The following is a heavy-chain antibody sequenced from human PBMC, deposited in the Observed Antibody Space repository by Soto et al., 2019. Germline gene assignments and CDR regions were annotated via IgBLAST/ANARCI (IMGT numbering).Heavy chain of an antibody. CDR3: ARAPSGSYWSWFDP. CDR1: VYTFTGYT. Sequence: GASVKVCCTASVYTFTGYTIHWVRQAPGQRLEWMGLINAGNGNTKNSQKFQGRVTITRDTSANTAYMELSSLRSEDTAVYYCARAPSGSYWSWFDPWGQGTLVTVSS. CDR2: INAGNGNT. J-gene: IGHJ5*02. D-gene: IGHD1-26*01. V-gene: IGHV1-3*01.